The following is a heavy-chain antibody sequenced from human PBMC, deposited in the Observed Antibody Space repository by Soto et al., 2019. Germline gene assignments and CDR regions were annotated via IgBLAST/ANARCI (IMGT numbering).Heavy chain of an antibody. V-gene: IGHV3-15*01. D-gene: IGHD3-22*01. Sequence: EVQLVESGGGLVKPGGSLRLSCAASGFTFSNAWMSWVRQAPGKGLEWVGRIKSKTDGGTTDYAAPVKGRFTISRDNSKNTLYLQMNSLRAEDTAVYYCAKDQDSSGYFVYYYYGMDVWGQGTTVTVSS. CDR1: GFTFSNAW. CDR2: IKSKTDGGTT. CDR3: AKDQDSSGYFVYYYYGMDV. J-gene: IGHJ6*02.